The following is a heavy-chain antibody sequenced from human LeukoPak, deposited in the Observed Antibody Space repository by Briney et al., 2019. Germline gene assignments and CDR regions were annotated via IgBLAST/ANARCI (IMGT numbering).Heavy chain of an antibody. CDR2: IYSGGST. CDR3: ATDVRSSPLGF. V-gene: IGHV3-66*01. D-gene: IGHD6-13*01. Sequence: GGSLRLSCAVSGFRVTNDYMNWVRQAPGKGLEWVSIIYSGGSTYYADSVKGRFTISRDSTNNTLFLQMTNLRADDSGLYYCATDVRSSPLGFWGHGTLVTVSS. CDR1: GFRVTNDY. J-gene: IGHJ4*01.